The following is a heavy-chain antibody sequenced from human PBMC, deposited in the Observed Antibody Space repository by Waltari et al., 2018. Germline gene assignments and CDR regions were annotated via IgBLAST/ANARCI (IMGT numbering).Heavy chain of an antibody. J-gene: IGHJ4*02. CDR3: ARAYYGSYPGVDY. CDR2: ISYDGSNK. Sequence: QVQLVESGGGVVQPGRSLRLSCAASGFTFSSYAMHWVRQDPGKGLEWVAVISYDGSNKYYADSVKGRFTISRDNSKNTLYLQMNSLRAEDTAVYYCARAYYGSYPGVDYWGQGTLVTVSS. D-gene: IGHD1-26*01. CDR1: GFTFSSYA. V-gene: IGHV3-30-3*01.